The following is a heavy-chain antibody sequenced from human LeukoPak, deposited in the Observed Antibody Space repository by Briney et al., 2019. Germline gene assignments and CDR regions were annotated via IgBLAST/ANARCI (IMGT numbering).Heavy chain of an antibody. V-gene: IGHV4-39*02. D-gene: IGHD5/OR15-5a*01. CDR3: ARYPYQSSVYGWLAFDL. CDR2: MYYSGTS. CDR1: GGSISSSGHY. J-gene: IGHJ3*01. Sequence: SETLSLTCTVSGGSISSSGHYWGWIRQPPGKGLEWLGTMYYSGTSYYNPSLKSRVSISVDTSKNHFSLRLSSVTAADTAVYYCARYPYQSSVYGWLAFDLWGQGTMVTVSS.